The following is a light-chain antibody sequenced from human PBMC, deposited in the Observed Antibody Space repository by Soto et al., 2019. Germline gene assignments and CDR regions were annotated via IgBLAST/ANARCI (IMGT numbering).Light chain of an antibody. Sequence: EIVLTQSPGNLSLSPGERATLSCRASQSVSNNYLAWYQQKPGQAPRLLIYGASNRATGIPDRFSGGGSGTDFTLTISRLEPEDFAVDDCQQYGSSGTFGQGTKVDIK. CDR1: QSVSNNY. CDR3: QQYGSSGT. J-gene: IGKJ1*01. V-gene: IGKV3-20*01. CDR2: GAS.